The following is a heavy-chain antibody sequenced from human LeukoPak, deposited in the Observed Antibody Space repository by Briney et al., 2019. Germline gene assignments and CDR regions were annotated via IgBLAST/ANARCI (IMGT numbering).Heavy chain of an antibody. J-gene: IGHJ4*02. Sequence: PGGSRRLSCAASGFTFSSYWMHWVRQAPGKGLVWVSRINTDGSSTNYADSVKGRFTISRDNAKNTLYLQMNSLRAEDTAVYYCARDSIVATEASDYWGQGTLVTVSS. CDR3: ARDSIVATEASDY. V-gene: IGHV3-74*01. CDR1: GFTFSSYW. D-gene: IGHD5-12*01. CDR2: INTDGSST.